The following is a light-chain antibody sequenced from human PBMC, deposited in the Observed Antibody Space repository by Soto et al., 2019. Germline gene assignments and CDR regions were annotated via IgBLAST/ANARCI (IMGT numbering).Light chain of an antibody. CDR3: QQYIRWPLT. CDR1: QSVSSN. J-gene: IGKJ4*01. Sequence: EIVITQSPPTLSVSPGERATLSCRASQSVSSNLAWYQQKPGQAPRLLIYGASTRATGIPARFSGSGSGTEFTLTISSLQSEDFAVYYCQQYIRWPLTFGGGTKVDIK. CDR2: GAS. V-gene: IGKV3-15*01.